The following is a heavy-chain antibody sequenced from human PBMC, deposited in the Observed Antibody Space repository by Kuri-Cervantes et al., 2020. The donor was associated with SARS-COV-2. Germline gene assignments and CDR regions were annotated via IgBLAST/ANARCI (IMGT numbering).Heavy chain of an antibody. V-gene: IGHV1-69*13. J-gene: IGHJ4*02. Sequence: SVKVSCKASGGTFSSYAISWVRQAPGQGLEWMGGIIPIFGTANYAQKFQGRVTITSDESTGTAYMELSRLRADDTAVYYCATHAAIFGVVLPDYWGQGTLVTVSS. D-gene: IGHD3-3*01. CDR1: GGTFSSYA. CDR2: IIPIFGTA. CDR3: ATHAAIFGVVLPDY.